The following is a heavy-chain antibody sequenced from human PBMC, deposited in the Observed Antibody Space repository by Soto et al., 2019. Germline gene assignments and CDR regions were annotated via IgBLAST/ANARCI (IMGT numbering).Heavy chain of an antibody. D-gene: IGHD4-17*01. J-gene: IGHJ5*02. Sequence: ASETLSLTCTVSGGSVSSGSYYWSWIRQPPGKGLEWIGYIYYSGSTHYNPSLNSRLTISIDTSTNRFSLNLTSVTAADTAVYFCARLRWETENNWFDPWGQGALVTVSS. CDR3: ARLRWETENNWFDP. CDR1: GGSVSSGSYY. CDR2: IYYSGST. V-gene: IGHV4-61*01.